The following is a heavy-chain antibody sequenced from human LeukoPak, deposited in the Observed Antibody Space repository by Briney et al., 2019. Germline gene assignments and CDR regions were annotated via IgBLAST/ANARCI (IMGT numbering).Heavy chain of an antibody. D-gene: IGHD3-3*01. V-gene: IGHV1-2*02. CDR2: INPNSGGT. CDR3: ARAFYDFWSGYYNPHFDY. CDR1: GYTFTGYY. Sequence: ASVKVSCKASGYTFTGYYMHWVRQAPGQGLEWMGWINPNSGGTNYAQKFQGRVTMTRDTSISTAYMELSRLRSDDTAVYYCARAFYDFWSGYYNPHFDYRGQGTLVTVSS. J-gene: IGHJ4*02.